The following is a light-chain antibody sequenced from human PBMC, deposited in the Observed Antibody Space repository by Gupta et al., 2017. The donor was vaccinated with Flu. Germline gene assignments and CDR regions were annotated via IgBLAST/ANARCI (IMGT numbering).Light chain of an antibody. J-gene: IGLJ3*02. V-gene: IGLV2-14*01. CDR2: EVT. Sequence: ITISCTGTSSDVGAYNYVSWYQQYTGKAPKLMIYEVTNRPSGGSNRFSGSKSANTASLTIYGLRAENEANYYCSSFTSSDTWVFGGGTKLTVL. CDR3: SSFTSSDTWV. CDR1: SSDVGAYNY.